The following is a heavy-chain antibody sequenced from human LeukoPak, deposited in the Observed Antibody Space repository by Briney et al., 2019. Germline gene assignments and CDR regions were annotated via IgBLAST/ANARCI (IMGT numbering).Heavy chain of an antibody. CDR1: GGSISNSPYY. D-gene: IGHD6-13*01. CDR2: IYHSGTT. V-gene: IGHV4-39*07. Sequence: SETLSLTCTVSGGSISNSPYYWAWIRQPPGKGLEWIETIYHSGTTYYNPSLKSRLTISVDTSKNQFSLKLSSVTAADTAVYYCAGDPGLAAGVDYWGQGTLVTVSS. CDR3: AGDPGLAAGVDY. J-gene: IGHJ4*02.